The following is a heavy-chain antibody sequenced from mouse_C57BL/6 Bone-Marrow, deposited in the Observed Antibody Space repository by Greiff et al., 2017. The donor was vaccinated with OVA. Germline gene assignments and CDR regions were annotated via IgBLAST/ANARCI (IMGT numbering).Heavy chain of an antibody. J-gene: IGHJ2*01. D-gene: IGHD2-3*01. CDR2: IETEDGEN. V-gene: IGHV14-2*01. CDR1: GFNIKDYY. Sequence: VQLKESGAELVKPGASVKLSCTASGFNIKDYYMHWVKQRTEQGLEWIGRIETEDGENKFARKYPGKANITADTSSNTAYLQLSSLTSEDTAVYYCARCRWFYPGYFDYWGQGTTLTVSS. CDR3: ARCRWFYPGYFDY.